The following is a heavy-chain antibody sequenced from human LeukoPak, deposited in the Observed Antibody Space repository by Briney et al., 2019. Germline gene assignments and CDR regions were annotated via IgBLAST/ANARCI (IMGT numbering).Heavy chain of an antibody. J-gene: IGHJ4*02. CDR2: SYHSGGT. CDR1: GYSIRSGYY. Sequence: SETLSLTCTVSGYSIRSGYYWAWIRQPPGKGLEWIGSSYHSGGTDYNPSLKSRITISVDASKNQFSLQLNSLTAADTAVYYCARDLRMGGPWRQFDYWGQGTLVTVSS. D-gene: IGHD3-16*01. V-gene: IGHV4-38-2*02. CDR3: ARDLRMGGPWRQFDY.